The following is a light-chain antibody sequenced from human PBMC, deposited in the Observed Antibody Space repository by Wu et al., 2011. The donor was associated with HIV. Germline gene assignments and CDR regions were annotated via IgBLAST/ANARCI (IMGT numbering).Light chain of an antibody. V-gene: IGKV1-13*02. J-gene: IGKJ1*01. CDR3: HQYSTYPRT. CDR2: DAS. CDR1: QDIVTY. Sequence: AIQLTQSPSSLSASIGDRVSITCRASQDIVTYLAWYQQTPGKAPRVLIYDASTLQSGVSSRFSGSGSGADFTLTISSLQPDDFATYYCHQYSTYPRTF.